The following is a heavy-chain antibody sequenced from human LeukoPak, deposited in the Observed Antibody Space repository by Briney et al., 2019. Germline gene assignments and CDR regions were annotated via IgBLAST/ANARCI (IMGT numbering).Heavy chain of an antibody. J-gene: IGHJ4*02. D-gene: IGHD1-26*01. V-gene: IGHV3-15*01. CDR2: IKAKAHGGTT. CDR1: GFTFNNAW. Sequence: GGSLRLSCAASGFTFNNAWMSWVRQAPGKGLEWVGRIKAKAHGGTTDYAAPVKGRFTISRDDSKNTLYLQMNSLKTEDTAVYYCTTDGVGIEGATFDYWGQGTLVTVSS. CDR3: TTDGVGIEGATFDY.